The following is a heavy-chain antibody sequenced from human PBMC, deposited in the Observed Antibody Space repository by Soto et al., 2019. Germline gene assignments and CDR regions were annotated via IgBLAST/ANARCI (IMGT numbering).Heavy chain of an antibody. CDR1: GYTFTSYD. V-gene: IGHV1-8*01. CDR3: ARGRYDFWSGYRRSYFDY. J-gene: IGHJ4*02. Sequence: ASVKVSCKASGYTFTSYDINWVRQATGQGLEWMGWMNPNSGNTGYAQKFQGRVTMTRNTSISTAYMELSSLRSEDTDVYYCARGRYDFWSGYRRSYFDYWGQGTLVTVSS. D-gene: IGHD3-3*01. CDR2: MNPNSGNT.